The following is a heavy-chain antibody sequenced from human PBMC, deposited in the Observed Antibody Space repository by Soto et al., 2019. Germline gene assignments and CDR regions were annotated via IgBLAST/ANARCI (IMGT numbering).Heavy chain of an antibody. V-gene: IGHV1-18*03. CDR1: GYTFTSYG. D-gene: IGHD3-9*01. Sequence: QVQLVQSGAEVKKPGASVKVSCKASGYTFTSYGISWVRQAPGQGLEWMGWISAYNGNTNYAQKLQGRVTMTTDTSTSTAYMELRSLRSDDMAVHYCAFFDWRSAYGLYGMDVWGQGTTVTVSS. CDR2: ISAYNGNT. J-gene: IGHJ6*02. CDR3: AFFDWRSAYGLYGMDV.